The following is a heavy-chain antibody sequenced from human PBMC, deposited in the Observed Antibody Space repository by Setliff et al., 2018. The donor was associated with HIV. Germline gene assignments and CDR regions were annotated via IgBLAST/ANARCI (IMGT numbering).Heavy chain of an antibody. CDR3: ARVPYRSAWFSGGHDAFDI. Sequence: GASVKVSCKASGYSLARYGLSWVRQAPGQGLEWMGWISGFNGNTKYAQSFQDRVAMTTETATSTAYMEMRSLRSDDTAVYFCARVPYRSAWFSGGHDAFDIWGQGTMVTVS. D-gene: IGHD6-19*01. CDR1: GYSLARYG. CDR2: ISGFNGNT. J-gene: IGHJ3*02. V-gene: IGHV1-18*01.